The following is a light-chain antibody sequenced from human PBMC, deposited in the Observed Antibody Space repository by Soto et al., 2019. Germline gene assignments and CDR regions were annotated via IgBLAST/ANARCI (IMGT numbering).Light chain of an antibody. CDR2: KAS. V-gene: IGKV1-5*03. Sequence: DIQITQSPSTLSLSLGDRVTITCRATQTISSLLAWYQQKPGKPPKLLIYKASTLKSGVPSRFSGSGSGTEFTLTISSLQPDDFAAYYCQHYNSYSEAFGQGTKVDIK. J-gene: IGKJ1*01. CDR1: QTISSL. CDR3: QHYNSYSEA.